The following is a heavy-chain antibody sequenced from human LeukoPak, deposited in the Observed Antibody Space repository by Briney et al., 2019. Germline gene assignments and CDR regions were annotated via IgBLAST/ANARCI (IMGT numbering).Heavy chain of an antibody. D-gene: IGHD3-22*01. J-gene: IGHJ3*02. CDR3: AKAAKTYYYDSSGRAFDI. CDR1: GFTFSSYA. CDR2: ISGSGGST. V-gene: IGHV3-23*01. Sequence: GGSLRLSCAASGFTFSSYAMSWVRQAPGKGLEWVSAISGSGGSTYYADSVKGRFTISRDNSKNTLYLQMNSLRAEDTAVYYCAKAAKTYYYDSSGRAFDIWGRGTMVTVSS.